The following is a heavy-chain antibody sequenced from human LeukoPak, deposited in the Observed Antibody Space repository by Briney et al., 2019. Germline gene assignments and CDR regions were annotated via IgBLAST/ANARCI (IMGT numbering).Heavy chain of an antibody. Sequence: SETLSLTCAVSGASISSSNYYWGWVRQPPGKGLEWIGEINHSESTHYIPSLKSRVTISVDTSKNQFSLKLSSVTAADTAVYYCARAGYDSSGYYYDGASDAFDIWGQGTMVTISS. D-gene: IGHD3-22*01. J-gene: IGHJ3*02. V-gene: IGHV4-39*07. CDR1: GASISSSNYY. CDR2: INHSEST. CDR3: ARAGYDSSGYYYDGASDAFDI.